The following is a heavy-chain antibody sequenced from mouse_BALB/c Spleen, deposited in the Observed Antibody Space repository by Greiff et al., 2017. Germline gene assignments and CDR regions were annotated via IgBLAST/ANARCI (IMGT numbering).Heavy chain of an antibody. D-gene: IGHD2-1*01. J-gene: IGHJ4*01. Sequence: VQLQESGPGLVAPSQSLTITCTVSGFSLTSYGVHWVRQPPGKGLEWLGVIWAGGSTNYNSALMSRLSFSKDNSKSQVFLKMNSLQTDDTAMYYCARENYGNYGAMDYWGQGTSVTVSS. CDR2: IWAGGST. V-gene: IGHV2-9*02. CDR3: ARENYGNYGAMDY. CDR1: GFSLTSYG.